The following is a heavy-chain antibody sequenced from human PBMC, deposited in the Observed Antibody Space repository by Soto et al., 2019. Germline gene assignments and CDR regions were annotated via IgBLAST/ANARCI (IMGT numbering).Heavy chain of an antibody. CDR1: GVTVSSNY. CDR2: IYSGGST. V-gene: IGHV3-53*01. Sequence: GGSLRLSCTASGVTVSSNYMSWVRQAPGKGLEWVSVIYSGGSTYYADSVKGRFTISRDNSKNTLYLQMNSLRAEDTAVYYCARARGYLDYWGQGTLVTVSS. J-gene: IGHJ4*02. CDR3: ARARGYLDY. D-gene: IGHD2-15*01.